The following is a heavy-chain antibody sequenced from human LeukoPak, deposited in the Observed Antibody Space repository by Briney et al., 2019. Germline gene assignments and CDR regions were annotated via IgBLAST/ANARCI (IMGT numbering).Heavy chain of an antibody. D-gene: IGHD3-22*01. CDR1: GGSISSGSYY. CDR2: IYTSGSA. J-gene: IGHJ4*02. Sequence: SQTLSLTCTVSGGSISSGSYYWSWIRQPAGKGLEWIGRIYTSGSANYNPSLKSRVTMSLDTSKNQFSLKLSSVTAADTAVYYCARVGWDFYYDSSGYYPPKYYFDYWGQGTLVTVSS. V-gene: IGHV4-61*02. CDR3: ARVGWDFYYDSSGYYPPKYYFDY.